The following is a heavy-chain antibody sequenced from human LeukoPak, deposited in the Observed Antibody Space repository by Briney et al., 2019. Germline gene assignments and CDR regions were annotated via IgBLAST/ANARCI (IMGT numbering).Heavy chain of an antibody. J-gene: IGHJ4*02. CDR1: GFIFSDYY. V-gene: IGHV3-11*04. D-gene: IGHD3-10*01. CDR3: ARGNFYSGSGSSPLDY. Sequence: GGSLRLSCAASGFIFSDYYMTWIRQAPGKGLEWVSYISSSDSILYYADSAKGRFTISRDNAKNTLFLQMNSLGAEDSAVYYCARGNFYSGSGSSPLDYWGQGTVVTVSS. CDR2: ISSSDSIL.